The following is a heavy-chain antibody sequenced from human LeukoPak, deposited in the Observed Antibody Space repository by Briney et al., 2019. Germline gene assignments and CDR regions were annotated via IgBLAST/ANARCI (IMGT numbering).Heavy chain of an antibody. V-gene: IGHV4-59*12. J-gene: IGHJ4*02. Sequence: SETLSLTCSVSGVSITSNYWSWIRQPPGKGLEWLGYTHHSGATSYNPSLKSRGTMSLDTSNNQFSLKLSSVTAADTAVYYCARRMVRGVIGYWGQGTLVTVSS. CDR3: ARRMVRGVIGY. CDR2: THHSGAT. CDR1: GVSITSNY. D-gene: IGHD3-10*01.